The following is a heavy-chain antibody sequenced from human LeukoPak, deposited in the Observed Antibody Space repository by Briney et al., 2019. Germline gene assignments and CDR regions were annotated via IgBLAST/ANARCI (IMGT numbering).Heavy chain of an antibody. Sequence: ASVKVSCKASGCTFTDYYMHWVRQAPGQGLEWLGWINPNNGGTNYAQKFQGRVTMTRDTSISTAYMELSSLRSDDTAVYYCARDRGGGSGTYYILYWGLGSLVTVSS. CDR1: GCTFTDYY. CDR2: INPNNGGT. D-gene: IGHD3-10*01. J-gene: IGHJ4*02. V-gene: IGHV1-2*02. CDR3: ARDRGGGSGTYYILY.